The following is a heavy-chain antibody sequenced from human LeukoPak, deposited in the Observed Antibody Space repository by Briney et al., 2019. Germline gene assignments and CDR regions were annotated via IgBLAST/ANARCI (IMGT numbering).Heavy chain of an antibody. V-gene: IGHV1-24*01. CDR1: GYTLTELS. CDR3: ATLSSYYYDSSGYYNIINYFDY. Sequence: ASVKVSCKVSGYTLTELSMHWVRQAPGKGLEWMGGFDPEDGETIYAQKFQGRVTMTEDTSTDTAYMELSSMRSEDTAVYYCATLSSYYYDSSGYYNIINYFDYWGQGTLVTVSS. J-gene: IGHJ4*02. CDR2: FDPEDGET. D-gene: IGHD3-22*01.